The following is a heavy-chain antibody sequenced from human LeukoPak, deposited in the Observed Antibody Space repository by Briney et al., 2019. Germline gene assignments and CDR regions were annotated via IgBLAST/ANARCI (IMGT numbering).Heavy chain of an antibody. J-gene: IGHJ4*02. CDR3: AKVPTVYYYDSSGYLDY. V-gene: IGHV3-53*01. CDR2: IYSGGST. CDR1: GFTVSSNY. D-gene: IGHD3-22*01. Sequence: GGSLRLSCAASGFTVSSNYMSWVRQAPGKGLEWVSVIYSGGSTYYADSVKGRFTISRDNSKNTLYLQMNSLRAEDTAVYYCAKVPTVYYYDSSGYLDYWGQGTLVTVSS.